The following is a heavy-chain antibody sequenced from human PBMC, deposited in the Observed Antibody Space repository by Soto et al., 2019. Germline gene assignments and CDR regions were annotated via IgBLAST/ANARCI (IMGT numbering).Heavy chain of an antibody. D-gene: IGHD3-3*01. CDR1: GYTFTSYG. Sequence: ASVKVSCKASGYTFTSYGISWVRQAPGQGLEWMGWISAYNGNTNYAQKLQGRVTMTTDTSTSTAYMELRSLRSDDTAVYYCARDSSITIFGVVTSYPGYYYGMDVWGQGTAVTVSS. CDR2: ISAYNGNT. J-gene: IGHJ6*02. V-gene: IGHV1-18*04. CDR3: ARDSSITIFGVVTSYPGYYYGMDV.